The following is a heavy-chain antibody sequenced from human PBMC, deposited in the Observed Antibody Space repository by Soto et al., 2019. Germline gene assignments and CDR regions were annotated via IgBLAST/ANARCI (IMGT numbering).Heavy chain of an antibody. V-gene: IGHV4-31*03. Sequence: QVQLQESGPGLVKPSQTLSLTCTVSGGSISSGGYYWSWIRQHPGKGLEWIGYIYYSGSTYYNPSLKSRVTISVDTSKNQFSLKLSSVTAADTAVYYCARVDYNRDYYYYMDVWGKGTTVTVSS. D-gene: IGHD4-4*01. CDR2: IYYSGST. CDR1: GGSISSGGYY. CDR3: ARVDYNRDYYYYMDV. J-gene: IGHJ6*03.